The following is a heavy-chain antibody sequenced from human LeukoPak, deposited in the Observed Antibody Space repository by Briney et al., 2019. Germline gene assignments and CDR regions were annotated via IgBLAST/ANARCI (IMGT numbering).Heavy chain of an antibody. CDR2: LFYSGIS. V-gene: IGHV4-39*07. CDR1: GGSISSGGYY. Sequence: PSETLSLTCAVSGGSISSGGYYWNWIRQPPGKGLEWIGSLFYSGISYYNPSLYSRVTMSVDTARNQFSLKLNSVTAADTAVYYCARDLTNEGGALDYWGQGTLVTVSS. CDR3: ARDLTNEGGALDY. J-gene: IGHJ4*02. D-gene: IGHD3-16*01.